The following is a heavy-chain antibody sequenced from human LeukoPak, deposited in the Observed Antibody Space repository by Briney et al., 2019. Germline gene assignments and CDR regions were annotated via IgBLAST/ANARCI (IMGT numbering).Heavy chain of an antibody. J-gene: IGHJ4*02. CDR2: IRSKADSYAT. CDR1: GFTFSDST. V-gene: IGHV3-73*01. CDR3: QSLATTVEDYFDY. D-gene: IGHD4-17*01. Sequence: GGSLRLSCAASGFTFSDSTVHWVRQASGKGLEWVGRIRSKADSYATAYAASVKGRFTISRDDSRNTAYLQMNSLKTEDTAVYYCQSLATTVEDYFDYWGQGTLVTVSS.